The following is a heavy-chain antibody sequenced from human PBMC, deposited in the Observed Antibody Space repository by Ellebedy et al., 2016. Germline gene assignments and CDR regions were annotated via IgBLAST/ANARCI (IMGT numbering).Heavy chain of an antibody. D-gene: IGHD3-22*01. Sequence: SVKVSXXASGGTFSSYAISWVRQAPGQGLEWMGGIIPIFGTANYAQKFQGRVTITADESTSTAYMELSSLRSEDTAVYYCARDTMMGYFDYWGQGTLVTVSS. V-gene: IGHV1-69*13. CDR3: ARDTMMGYFDY. J-gene: IGHJ4*02. CDR2: IIPIFGTA. CDR1: GGTFSSYA.